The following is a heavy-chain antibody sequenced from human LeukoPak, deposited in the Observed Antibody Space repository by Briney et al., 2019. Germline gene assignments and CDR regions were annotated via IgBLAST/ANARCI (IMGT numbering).Heavy chain of an antibody. V-gene: IGHV3-30*18. D-gene: IGHD3-3*01. CDR2: ISYDGSNK. CDR3: AKEHKVLRFLEWSFDY. Sequence: GGSLRLSCAASGFTFSSYGMHWVRQAPGKGLEWVAVISYDGSNKYYADSVKGRFTISRDNSKNTLYLQMNSLRAEDTAVYYCAKEHKVLRFLEWSFDYWGQGTLVTVSS. CDR1: GFTFSSYG. J-gene: IGHJ4*02.